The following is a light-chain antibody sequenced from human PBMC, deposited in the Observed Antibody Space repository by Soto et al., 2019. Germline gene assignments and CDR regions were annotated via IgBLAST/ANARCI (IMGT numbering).Light chain of an antibody. V-gene: IGLV2-14*01. J-gene: IGLJ1*01. CDR2: EVT. CDR3: SAYAGSNNFV. CDR1: SSDVGIYNY. Sequence: QSVLTQPASVSGSPGQSIAISCTGSSSDVGIYNYVSWYQQHPGKVPKLIIYEVTKRPSGVSNRFSGSKSGNAASLTISGLQTEDEADYYCSAYAGSNNFVFGSGTKVTVL.